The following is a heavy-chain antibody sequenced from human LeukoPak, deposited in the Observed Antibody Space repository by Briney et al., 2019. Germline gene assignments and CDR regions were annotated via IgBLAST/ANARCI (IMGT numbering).Heavy chain of an antibody. CDR1: GFTFSSYG. Sequence: GSLRLSCAASGFTFSSYGMHWVRQAPGKGLEWVAVISYDGSIKYYADSVKGRFTISRDSSKNTLYLQMNSLRAEDTAVYYCAKYGMTTVTYIDYWGQGTLVTVSS. D-gene: IGHD4-17*01. J-gene: IGHJ4*02. CDR3: AKYGMTTVTYIDY. CDR2: ISYDGSIK. V-gene: IGHV3-30*18.